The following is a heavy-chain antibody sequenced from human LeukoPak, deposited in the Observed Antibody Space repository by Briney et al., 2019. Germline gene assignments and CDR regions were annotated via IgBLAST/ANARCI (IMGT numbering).Heavy chain of an antibody. V-gene: IGHV3-74*01. CDR1: GFTFSSYW. CDR3: ARDYRNYYDSSGYGD. D-gene: IGHD3-22*01. CDR2: INSDGSST. Sequence: GGSLRLSCAASGFTFSSYWMHWVRQAPGKGLVWVSRINSDGSSTSYADSVKGRFTISRDNAKNTLSLQMNSLRAEDTAVYYCARDYRNYYDSSGYGDWGQGTLVTVSS. J-gene: IGHJ4*02.